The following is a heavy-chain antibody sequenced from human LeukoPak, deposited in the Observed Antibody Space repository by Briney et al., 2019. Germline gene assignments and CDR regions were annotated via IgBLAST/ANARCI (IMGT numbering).Heavy chain of an antibody. CDR2: ISPYNGNT. V-gene: IGHV1-18*01. D-gene: IGHD1-14*01. Sequence: GSVTVSCKTSGYTFNIYGISWVRQAPGQGLEWMGWISPYNGNTHYAQNFQGRVTMTTDTSTSTAYMELRSLRSDDTAVYYCARVVGLNEWEPHYWGQGTLVTVSS. CDR3: ARVVGLNEWEPHY. J-gene: IGHJ4*02. CDR1: GYTFNIYG.